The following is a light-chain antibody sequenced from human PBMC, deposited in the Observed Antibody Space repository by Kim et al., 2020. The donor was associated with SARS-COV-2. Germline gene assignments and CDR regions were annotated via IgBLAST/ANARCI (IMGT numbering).Light chain of an antibody. J-gene: IGLJ2*01. CDR1: TSNIGSNN. CDR3: AAWDDSLTAL. V-gene: IGLV1-44*01. CDR2: SDD. Sequence: QLVLTQPPSASGTPGQRVIISCSGSTSNIGSNNVNWYQQIPGTAPKLLIYSDDQRPSGVPDRFSGSKSGTSASLAISGLQSDDEADYYCAAWDDSLTALFGGGTQLTVL.